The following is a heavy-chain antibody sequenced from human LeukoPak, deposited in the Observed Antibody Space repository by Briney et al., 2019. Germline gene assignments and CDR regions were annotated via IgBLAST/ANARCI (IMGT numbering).Heavy chain of an antibody. CDR1: GYTFTTYN. D-gene: IGHD3-10*01. Sequence: GASVKVSCRASGYTFTTYNINWVRQAPGQGLEWTGWINTNTGNPTYAQGFTGRFVFSLDTSVSTAYLQISSLKAEDTAVYYCARDGLLWFGKTTEFDYWGQGTLVTVSS. CDR2: INTNTGNP. CDR3: ARDGLLWFGKTTEFDY. J-gene: IGHJ4*02. V-gene: IGHV7-4-1*02.